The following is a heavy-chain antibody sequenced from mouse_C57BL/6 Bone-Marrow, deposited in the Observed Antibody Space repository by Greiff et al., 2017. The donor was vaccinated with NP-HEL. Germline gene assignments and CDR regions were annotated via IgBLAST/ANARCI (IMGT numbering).Heavy chain of an antibody. CDR2: ILPGSGST. CDR3: AREGQLSLAWFAY. CDR1: GYTFTGSW. V-gene: IGHV1-9*01. Sequence: QVQLQQSGAELARPGASVKLSCKASGYTFTGSWIEWVKQRPGHGLEWIGEILPGSGSTNYNEKFKGKATFTADTSSNTAYMQLSSLTTEDSAIYYCAREGQLSLAWFAYWGQGTLVTVSA. D-gene: IGHD3-2*02. J-gene: IGHJ3*01.